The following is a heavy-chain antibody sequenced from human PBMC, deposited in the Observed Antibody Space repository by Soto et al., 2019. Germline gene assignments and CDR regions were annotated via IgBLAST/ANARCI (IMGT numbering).Heavy chain of an antibody. CDR3: ARNGYCVSTSCYSDYYSGMDV. CDR1: GGTFSSYA. Sequence: QVQLVQSGAEVKKPGSSVKVSCKASGGTFSSYAISWVRQAPGQGLEWMGGIIRIFGTATYAQKFQGRVTITADESTSTAYMEVSSLRSEDTAVEYCARNGYCVSTSCYSDYYSGMDVWGQGTTVTVSS. CDR2: IIRIFGTA. J-gene: IGHJ6*02. D-gene: IGHD2-2*02. V-gene: IGHV1-69*12.